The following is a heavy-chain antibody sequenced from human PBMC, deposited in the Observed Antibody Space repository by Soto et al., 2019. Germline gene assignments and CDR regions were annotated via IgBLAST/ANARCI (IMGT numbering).Heavy chain of an antibody. CDR1: GFTFSSYE. Sequence: PGGSLRLSCAASGFTFSSYEMNWVRQAPGKGLEWVSYISSSGSTIYYADSVKGRFTISRDNAKNSLYLQMNSLRAEDTAIYYCARGYCGGDCYVDYWGQGTLVTVSS. D-gene: IGHD2-21*02. J-gene: IGHJ4*02. V-gene: IGHV3-48*03. CDR2: ISSSGSTI. CDR3: ARGYCGGDCYVDY.